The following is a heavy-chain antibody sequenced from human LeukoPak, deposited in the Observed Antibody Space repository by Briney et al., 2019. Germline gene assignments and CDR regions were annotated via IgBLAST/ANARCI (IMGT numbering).Heavy chain of an antibody. J-gene: IGHJ4*02. D-gene: IGHD2-21*01. V-gene: IGHV3-23*01. CDR1: GFTFSSYA. Sequence: PGGSLRLSCAASGFTFSSYAMSWVRQAPGKGLEWVSGISGSGDRTFYADSVKGRFTLSRDNSKNTLYLQMNSLRAEDTAVYYCAKDIQCTYWGQGTLVTVSS. CDR2: ISGSGDRT. CDR3: AKDIQCTY.